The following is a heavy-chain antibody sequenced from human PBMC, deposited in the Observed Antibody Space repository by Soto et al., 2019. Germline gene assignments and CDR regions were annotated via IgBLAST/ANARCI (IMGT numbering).Heavy chain of an antibody. CDR2: ISMSRSYI. V-gene: IGHV3-21*01. D-gene: IGHD5-12*01. J-gene: IGHJ6*02. Sequence: EVQLVESGGGLVKPGGSLRLSCAASGFTFSIYSMNWVSQAPGKGLEWVSSISMSRSYIYYVDSVKGRFTISRDDAKNSLFLQMNSLRAEDTAVYYCARAQYRGYDPRGYGLYVWGQGTTVTVSS. CDR1: GFTFSIYS. CDR3: ARAQYRGYDPRGYGLYV.